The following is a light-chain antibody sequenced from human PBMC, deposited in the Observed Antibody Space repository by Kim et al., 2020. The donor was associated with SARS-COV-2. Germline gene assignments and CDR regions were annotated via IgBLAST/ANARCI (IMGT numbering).Light chain of an antibody. CDR2: DAS. J-gene: IGKJ4*01. CDR3: HQCAGAPLT. CDR1: QSVGNNY. V-gene: IGKV3-20*01. Sequence: EIVLTQSPDTLSLSAGEGATLSCRASQSVGNNYLAWYQQKPGQAPRLLIYDASSRATGIPDRFSGSGSGTDFTLTIRRLEPEDFGVYYCHQCAGAPLTFGGGTRVEI.